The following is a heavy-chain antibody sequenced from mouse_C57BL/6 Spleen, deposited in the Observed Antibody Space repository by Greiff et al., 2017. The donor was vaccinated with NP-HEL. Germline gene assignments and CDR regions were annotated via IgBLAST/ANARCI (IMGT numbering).Heavy chain of an antibody. J-gene: IGHJ3*01. CDR3: VRVTGSVFAY. V-gene: IGHV1-61*01. D-gene: IGHD3-2*02. CDR2: IYPSDSET. CDR1: GYTFTSYW. Sequence: QVQLKQPGAELVRPGSSVKLSCKASGYTFTSYWMDWVKQRPGQGLEWIGNIYPSDSETHYNQKFKDKATLTVDKSSSTAYMQLSSLTSEDSAVYYCVRVTGSVFAYWGQGTLVTVSA.